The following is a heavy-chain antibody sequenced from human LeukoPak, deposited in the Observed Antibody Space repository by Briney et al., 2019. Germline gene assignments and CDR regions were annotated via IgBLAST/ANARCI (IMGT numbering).Heavy chain of an antibody. CDR3: ARQHSGSYSWFDP. Sequence: GASVKVSCKASGYTFTGYYMHWVRQAPGQGLEWMGGIIPIFGTANYAQKFQGRVTITADESTSTAYMELSSLRSEDTAVYYCARQHSGSYSWFDPWGQGTLVTVSS. V-gene: IGHV1-69*13. D-gene: IGHD1-26*01. CDR2: IIPIFGTA. J-gene: IGHJ5*02. CDR1: GYTFTGYY.